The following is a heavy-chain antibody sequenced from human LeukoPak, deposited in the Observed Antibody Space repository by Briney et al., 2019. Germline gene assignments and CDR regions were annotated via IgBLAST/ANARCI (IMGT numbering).Heavy chain of an antibody. CDR3: AKAPVTSCRGAFCYPFDY. J-gene: IGHJ4*02. V-gene: IGHV3-23*01. Sequence: GGSLRLSCAASGFTFSSYAMSWVRQAPGKGLEWVSATSSSDDGRYYAASVRGRFTISRDTSKSTLYLQMNSLRAEDAAVYYCAKAPVTSCRGAFCYPFDYWGQGTLVTVSS. D-gene: IGHD2-15*01. CDR2: TSSSDDGR. CDR1: GFTFSSYA.